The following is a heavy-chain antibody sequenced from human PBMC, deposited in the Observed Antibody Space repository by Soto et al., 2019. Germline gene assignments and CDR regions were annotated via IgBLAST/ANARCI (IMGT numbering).Heavy chain of an antibody. J-gene: IGHJ6*02. CDR2: INPNSGGT. D-gene: IGHD6-13*01. CDR3: ARTGYSSSWYGGGWYYYGMDV. CDR1: GYTFTGYY. V-gene: IGHV1-2*02. Sequence: GASVKVSCKASGYTFTGYYMHWVRQAPGQGLEWMGWINPNSGGTNYAQKFQGRVTMTRDTSISTAYMELSRLRSDDTAVYYCARTGYSSSWYGGGWYYYGMDVWGQGTTVTVSS.